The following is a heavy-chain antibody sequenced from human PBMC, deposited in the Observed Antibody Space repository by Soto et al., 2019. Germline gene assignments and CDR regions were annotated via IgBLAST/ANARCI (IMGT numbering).Heavy chain of an antibody. CDR3: AGSRQVLSIEAEWWFDP. J-gene: IGHJ5*02. D-gene: IGHD6-6*01. Sequence: GGSLRLSCAASGFTFSSYGMHWVRQAPGKGLEWVAVISYDGSNKYYADSVKGRFTISRDNSKNTLYLQMNSLRAEDTAVYYCAGSRQVLSIEAEWWFDPWGQGTLVTVSS. CDR1: GFTFSSYG. V-gene: IGHV3-30*03. CDR2: ISYDGSNK.